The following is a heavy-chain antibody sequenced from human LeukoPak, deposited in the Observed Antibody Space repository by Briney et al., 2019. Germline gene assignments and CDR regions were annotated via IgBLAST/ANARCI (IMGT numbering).Heavy chain of an antibody. J-gene: IGHJ3*01. CDR1: GFTFSSYA. CDR3: AKSLVGATSHRSFNF. CDR2: ISGSGDNT. V-gene: IGHV3-23*01. Sequence: GGSLRLSCAASGFTFSSYAMTWVRQAPGMRLEWVSSISGSGDNTYYTDSVKGRFTISRDNSKNTLYLQMNSLRAEDMAIYYCAKSLVGATSHRSFNFWGQGTMVTVSS. D-gene: IGHD1-26*01.